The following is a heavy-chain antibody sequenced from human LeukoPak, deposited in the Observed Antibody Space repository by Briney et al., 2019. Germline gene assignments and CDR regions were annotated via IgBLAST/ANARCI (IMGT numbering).Heavy chain of an antibody. Sequence: SETLSLTCTVSGGSISSSSYYWGWIRQPPGKGLEWIGSIYYSGSTYYNPSLKSRLTISVDTSKNQFSLKLSSVTAADTAVYYCARQYSGYLRNWFDPWGQGTLVTVSS. CDR1: GGSISSSSYY. D-gene: IGHD5-12*01. CDR2: IYYSGST. J-gene: IGHJ5*02. V-gene: IGHV4-39*01. CDR3: ARQYSGYLRNWFDP.